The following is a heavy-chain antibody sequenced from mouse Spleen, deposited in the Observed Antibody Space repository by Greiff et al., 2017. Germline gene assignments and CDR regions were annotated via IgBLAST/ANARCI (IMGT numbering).Heavy chain of an antibody. CDR3: ARGSNYVWYFDV. Sequence: VQLQQPGAELVKPGASVKMSCKASGYTFTSYWITWVKQRPGQGLEWIGDIYPGSGSTNYNEKFKSKATLTVDTSSSTAYMQLSSLTSEDSAVYYCARGSNYVWYFDVWGAGTTVTVSS. V-gene: IGHV1-55*01. CDR1: GYTFTSYW. J-gene: IGHJ1*01. CDR2: IYPGSGST. D-gene: IGHD2-5*01.